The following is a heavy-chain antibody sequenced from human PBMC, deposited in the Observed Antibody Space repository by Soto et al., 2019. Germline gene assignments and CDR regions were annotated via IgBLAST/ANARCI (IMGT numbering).Heavy chain of an antibody. Sequence: QLQLQESGPGLVKPSETLSLTCTVSGGSISSGSYYWGWIRQPPGKGLEWIGSIYYRGSTYYNPSLKSRVTISVDTSKNQFALTLRSVTATDTTVYFCARGHGGITVFGAPGHFDYWGQGTLVTVSS. J-gene: IGHJ4*02. CDR2: IYYRGST. CDR3: ARGHGGITVFGAPGHFDY. D-gene: IGHD3-3*01. CDR1: GGSISSGSYY. V-gene: IGHV4-39*01.